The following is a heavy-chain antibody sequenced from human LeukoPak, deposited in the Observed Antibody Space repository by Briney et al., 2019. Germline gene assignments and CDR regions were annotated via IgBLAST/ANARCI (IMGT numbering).Heavy chain of an antibody. CDR2: IYYSGST. CDR1: LDSTSRDY. D-gene: IGHD4-17*01. J-gene: IGHJ4*02. CDR3: ARHGTTVVTPNY. Sequence: SETLSLTCTVSLDSTSRDYWCRVRQPPGKGLEWIGYIYYSGSTNYNPSLKSRVTISLDTSKNHFSLKLTSVTAADTAVYYCARHGTTVVTPNYWGQGTLVTVSS. V-gene: IGHV4-59*08.